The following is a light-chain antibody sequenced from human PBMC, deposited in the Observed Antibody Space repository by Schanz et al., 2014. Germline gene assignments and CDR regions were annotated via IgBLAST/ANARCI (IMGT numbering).Light chain of an antibody. J-gene: IGKJ1*01. V-gene: IGKV4-1*01. CDR2: WAS. CDR1: QSVLYTSNNKNY. CDR3: QQYYSSPET. Sequence: DIVMTQSPDSLAVSLGERATINCKSSQSVLYTSNNKNYLAWYQHKPGQPPKLLIYWASTRESGVPDRFSGSESGTDFTLTISSLQAEDVAVYYCQQYYSSPETFGQGTKVEV.